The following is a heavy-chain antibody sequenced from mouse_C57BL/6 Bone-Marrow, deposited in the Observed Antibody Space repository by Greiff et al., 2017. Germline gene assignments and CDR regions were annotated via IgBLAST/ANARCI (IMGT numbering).Heavy chain of an antibody. CDR3: ARGNYYGGWYFDV. Sequence: VQLPQSGAELMKPGASVKLSCKATGYTFTGYWIEWVKQRPGHGLEWIGAILPGSGSTNSNEKFKGKATFTADTSSNTAYMQLSSLTTEDSAIYYCARGNYYGGWYFDVLGTGTTFTVSS. V-gene: IGHV1-9*01. J-gene: IGHJ1*03. CDR2: ILPGSGST. D-gene: IGHD1-2*01. CDR1: GYTFTGYW.